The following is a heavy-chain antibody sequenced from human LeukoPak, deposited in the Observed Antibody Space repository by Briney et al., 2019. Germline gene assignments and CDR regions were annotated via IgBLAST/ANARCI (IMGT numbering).Heavy chain of an antibody. CDR3: AREGSGWWVDN. Sequence: AGGSLRLSCEASGFTFSSYWMSWVRQAPGKGLEWVATIRQDGSVNHCVDSVKGRFTVSRDNAWNSLYLQMDSLRAEDTAVYYCAREGSGWWVDNWGQGTLVTVSS. D-gene: IGHD6-19*01. J-gene: IGHJ4*02. CDR2: IRQDGSVN. CDR1: GFTFSSYW. V-gene: IGHV3-7*01.